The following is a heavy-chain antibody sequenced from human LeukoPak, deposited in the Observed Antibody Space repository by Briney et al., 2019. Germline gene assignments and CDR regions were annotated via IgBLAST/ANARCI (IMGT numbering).Heavy chain of an antibody. V-gene: IGHV4-59*12. D-gene: IGHD6-19*01. CDR2: IYYSGST. Sequence: ASETLSLTCSVSGGSISSYYWSWIRQPPGKGLEWIGYIYYSGSTNYNPSLKSRVTISVDTSKNQFSLKLSSVTAADTAVYYCARTARWYSSGWYGNWGQGTLVTVSS. CDR1: GGSISSYY. J-gene: IGHJ4*02. CDR3: ARTARWYSSGWYGN.